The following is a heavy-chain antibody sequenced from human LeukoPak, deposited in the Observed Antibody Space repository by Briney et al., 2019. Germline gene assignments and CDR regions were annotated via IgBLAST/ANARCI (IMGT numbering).Heavy chain of an antibody. CDR1: GGSMFSYY. D-gene: IGHD3-22*01. CDR3: ARRAYYDSSGYHPTSGYFDL. V-gene: IGHV4-4*08. Sequence: SETLSLTCTVSGGSMFSYYWNWIRQPPGKGLEWIGYIYSSGITNYGPSLRSRGTISVATSRNQFSLRLTSVTAADTAIYYCARRAYYDSSGYHPTSGYFDLWGRGTLVTVSS. J-gene: IGHJ2*01. CDR2: IYSSGIT.